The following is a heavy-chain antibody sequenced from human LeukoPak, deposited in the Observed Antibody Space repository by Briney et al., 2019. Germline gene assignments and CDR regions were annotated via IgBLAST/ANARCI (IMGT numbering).Heavy chain of an antibody. D-gene: IGHD3-10*01. J-gene: IGHJ4*02. V-gene: IGHV3-23*01. CDR2: ISGGDGSA. Sequence: GGSLRLSCAASGFTFSSYALIWVRQAPGKGLEWVSAISGGDGSAYYAESVKGRFTISRDNSKNTLYLRMNSLRAEDTAIYYCAKDQSTLRITMVRGVIFSPFDFWGQGTLVTVSS. CDR3: AKDQSTLRITMVRGVIFSPFDF. CDR1: GFTFSSYA.